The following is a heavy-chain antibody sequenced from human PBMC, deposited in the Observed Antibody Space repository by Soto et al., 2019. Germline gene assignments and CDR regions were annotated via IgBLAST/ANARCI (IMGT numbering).Heavy chain of an antibody. V-gene: IGHV1-18*01. CDR2: ISAYNGNT. CDR1: GYTFTSYG. J-gene: IGHJ4*02. Sequence: ASVKVSCKASGYTFTSYGISWVRQAPGQGLEWMGWISAYNGNTNYAQKLQGRVTMTSDTSTSTAYMELRSLRSDDTAVYYCAREPENYDIVTGYGPNFDYWGQGTLVTVSS. D-gene: IGHD3-9*01. CDR3: AREPENYDIVTGYGPNFDY.